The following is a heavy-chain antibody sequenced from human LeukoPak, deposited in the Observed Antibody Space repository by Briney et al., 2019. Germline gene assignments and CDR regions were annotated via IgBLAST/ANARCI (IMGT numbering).Heavy chain of an antibody. Sequence: GASVKVSCKASGYTFTSYDINWVRQAPGQRLEGMGWMNPNSGNTGYVQKFQGRVTMTRNTSISTAYMELSSLSSEDTAVYYCARGLLDRLQGDPEDYWGQGTLVTVSS. CDR1: GYTFTSYD. D-gene: IGHD3/OR15-3a*01. CDR2: MNPNSGNT. V-gene: IGHV1-8*01. J-gene: IGHJ4*02. CDR3: ARGLLDRLQGDPEDY.